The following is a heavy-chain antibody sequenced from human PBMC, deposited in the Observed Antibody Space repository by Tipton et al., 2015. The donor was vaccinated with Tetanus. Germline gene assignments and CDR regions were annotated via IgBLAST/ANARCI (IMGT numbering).Heavy chain of an antibody. CDR2: SWYDGTDK. CDR3: AREADCSGGSCFSGDFDN. Sequence: SLRLSCAASGFIFSSYGIHWVRQAPGKGLEWVAVSWYDGTDKYYADSGKGRFTISRDNSKNTLYLQMNSLRAEETAVYYCAREADCSGGSCFSGDFDNWGQGTQVTVSS. J-gene: IGHJ4*02. D-gene: IGHD2-15*01. V-gene: IGHV3-33*01. CDR1: GFIFSSYG.